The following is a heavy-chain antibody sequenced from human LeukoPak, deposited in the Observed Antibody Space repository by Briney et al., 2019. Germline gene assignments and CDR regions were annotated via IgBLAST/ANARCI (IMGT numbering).Heavy chain of an antibody. V-gene: IGHV3-7*03. Sequence: GGSLRLSCAASGFTFSSYWMSWVRQAPGKGLEWVANIKQDGSEKYYVDSVKGRFTISRGNAKNSLYLQMNSLRAEDTAVYYCASNYYGSGSYPDYWGQGTLVTVSS. CDR2: IKQDGSEK. D-gene: IGHD3-10*01. CDR1: GFTFSSYW. J-gene: IGHJ4*02. CDR3: ASNYYGSGSYPDY.